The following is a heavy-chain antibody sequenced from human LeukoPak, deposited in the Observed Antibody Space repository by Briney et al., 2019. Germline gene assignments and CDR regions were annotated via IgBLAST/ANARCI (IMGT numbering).Heavy chain of an antibody. J-gene: IGHJ5*02. D-gene: IGHD3-22*01. V-gene: IGHV4-31*03. CDR3: ARVSDDYYDSSGYFNWFDP. CDR2: IYYSGST. CDR1: GGSISSGGYY. Sequence: SETLSLTCTVSGGSISSGGYYWSWIRQHPGKGLEWIGYIYYSGSTYYNPSLKSRVTISVDTSKNQFSLKLSSVTAADTAVYYCARVSDDYYDSSGYFNWFDPWGQGTLVTVSS.